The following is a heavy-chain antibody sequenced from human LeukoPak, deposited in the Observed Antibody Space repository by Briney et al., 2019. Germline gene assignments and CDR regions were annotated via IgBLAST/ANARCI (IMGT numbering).Heavy chain of an antibody. V-gene: IGHV4-4*07. CDR3: ARGPTYYYDSSGPPPLDY. CDR1: GGSISSYY. D-gene: IGHD3-22*01. CDR2: IYTSGST. Sequence: SETLSLTCTVSGGSISSYYWSWIRQPPGKGPEWIGRIYTSGSTNYNPSLKSRVTISVDTSKNQFSLKLSSVTAADTAVYYCARGPTYYYDSSGPPPLDYWGQGTLVTVSS. J-gene: IGHJ4*02.